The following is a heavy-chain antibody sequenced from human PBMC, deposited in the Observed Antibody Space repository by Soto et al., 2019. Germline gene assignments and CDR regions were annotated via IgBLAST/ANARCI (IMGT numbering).Heavy chain of an antibody. J-gene: IGHJ4*02. V-gene: IGHV4-59*01. Sequence: PSETLSLTCTVSGGSISSYYWSWIRQPPGKGLEWIGNIYYSGITNYNPSLKSRVTISVDTSKNQLSLKLSALTAADTAVYYCARVYYDSVCGGYRYTDPGAFDYWGQGALVTVSS. CDR3: ARVYYDSVCGGYRYTDPGAFDY. CDR2: IYYSGIT. D-gene: IGHD3-16*02. CDR1: GGSISSYY.